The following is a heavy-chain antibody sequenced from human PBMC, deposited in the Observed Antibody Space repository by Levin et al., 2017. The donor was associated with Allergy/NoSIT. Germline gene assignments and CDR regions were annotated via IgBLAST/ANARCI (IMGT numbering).Heavy chain of an antibody. D-gene: IGHD3-22*01. J-gene: IGHJ4*02. CDR1: GGSFSGYY. Sequence: SETLSLTCAVYGGSFSGYYWTWIRQLPGKGLEWIGEVTHSGGTNYSPSLKSRVAISVDTSKNQFSLDLSSVSAADTAVYYCARGPKEFYYDGDGYYYFDYWGPGTLVTVSS. CDR2: VTHSGGT. CDR3: ARGPKEFYYDGDGYYYFDY. V-gene: IGHV4-34*01.